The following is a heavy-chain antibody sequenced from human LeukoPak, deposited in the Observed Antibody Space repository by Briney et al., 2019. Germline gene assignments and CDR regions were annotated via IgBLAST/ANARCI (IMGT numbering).Heavy chain of an antibody. J-gene: IGHJ5*02. CDR3: ARDFGYSSGFDP. CDR1: GFTFDDYG. CDR2: INWNGGST. D-gene: IGHD6-19*01. Sequence: GGSLRLSCAASGFTFDDYGMSWVRQAPGKGLEWFSGINWNGGSTGYADSVKGRFTISRDNAKNSLYLQMNSLRAEDTALYYCARDFGYSSGFDPWGQGTLVTVSS. V-gene: IGHV3-20*04.